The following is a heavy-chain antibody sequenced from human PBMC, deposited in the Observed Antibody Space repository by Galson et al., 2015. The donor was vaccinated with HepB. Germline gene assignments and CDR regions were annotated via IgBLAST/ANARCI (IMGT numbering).Heavy chain of an antibody. Sequence: SLRLSCAASGFTFSSYAINWVRQAPGKGLEWVAVISNDGSNKYNADSVKGRFTISRDNSNNTLYLQMNSLRAEDTALYYCARTKTYYDFWSGFSYAYSLFDYWGQGTLVTVSS. J-gene: IGHJ4*02. CDR3: ARTKTYYDFWSGFSYAYSLFDY. V-gene: IGHV3-30-3*01. D-gene: IGHD3-3*01. CDR2: ISNDGSNK. CDR1: GFTFSSYA.